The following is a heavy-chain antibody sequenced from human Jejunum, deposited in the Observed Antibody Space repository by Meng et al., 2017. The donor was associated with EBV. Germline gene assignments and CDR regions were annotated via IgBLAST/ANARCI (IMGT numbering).Heavy chain of an antibody. J-gene: IGHJ5*02. Sequence: QVQLQQCGSGLFEPSETRSLTCAGYGGSFSDYYWTWIRQPPGKGLEWIGEINHGGGAIYNPSLKSRVTISVDTSKNQFSLKLSSVTAADTAVYYCARLGGYASGTYYPIDPWGQGTLVTVSS. V-gene: IGHV4-34*01. D-gene: IGHD3-10*01. CDR3: ARLGGYASGTYYPIDP. CDR1: GGSFSDYY. CDR2: INHGGGA.